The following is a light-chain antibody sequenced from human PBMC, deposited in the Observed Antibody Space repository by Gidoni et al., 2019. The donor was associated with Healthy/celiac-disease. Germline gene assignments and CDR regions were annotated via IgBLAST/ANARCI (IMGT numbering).Light chain of an antibody. Sequence: DIQITQSPSTLSASVGDRVTITCRASQSISSWLAWYQQKPGKAPKLLIYDASSLESGVPSRFSGSGSGTEFTLTISSLQPDDFATYYCQQYNSYSPDTFGQGTKLEIK. CDR1: QSISSW. CDR3: QQYNSYSPDT. CDR2: DAS. J-gene: IGKJ2*01. V-gene: IGKV1-5*01.